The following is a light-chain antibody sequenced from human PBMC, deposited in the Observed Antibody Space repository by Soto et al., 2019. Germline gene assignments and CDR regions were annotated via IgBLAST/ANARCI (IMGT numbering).Light chain of an antibody. CDR2: GAS. CDR1: QGFRSY. Sequence: DMQLLQSPSFRSASVGDRVTITCLASQGFRSYFVCYQHEPLKAPNLLIVGASASLSMVPSRFSSSGSRTEFTLTISSLQPEDFAAYYSQQPNSYSIVTFDHGTKVDIK. J-gene: IGKJ3*01. V-gene: IGKV1-9*01. CDR3: QQPNSYSIVT.